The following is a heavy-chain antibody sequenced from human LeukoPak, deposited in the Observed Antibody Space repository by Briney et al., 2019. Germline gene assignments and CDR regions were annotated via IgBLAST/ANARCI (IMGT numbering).Heavy chain of an antibody. Sequence: ASVSVSCTPSAYIFTHYDITWVRQAAGQGLEWMGWMSPNNGATGYAQKFQGRVTMPRATSISTAYMELSSLRSEDTAVYYCTRGPPQSSTSDYCGEGTLVTVSS. V-gene: IGHV1-8*01. CDR3: TRGPPQSSTSDY. CDR1: AYIFTHYD. J-gene: IGHJ4*02. CDR2: MSPNNGAT. D-gene: IGHD6-13*01.